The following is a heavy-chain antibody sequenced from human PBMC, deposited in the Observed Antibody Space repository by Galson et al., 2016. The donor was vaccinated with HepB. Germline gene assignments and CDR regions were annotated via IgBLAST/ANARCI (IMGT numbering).Heavy chain of an antibody. CDR1: DFTFTSYA. CDR2: ISGSGDRT. Sequence: SLRLSCAASDFTFTSYAMSWVRQAPGKGLEWVSGISGSGDRTEYADSVKGRFTVSRDNTKNTVFLQMNSLRAEDTAVYYCAKDLWGGQQVAYYFDLWGQGTLLTVSS. D-gene: IGHD6-13*01. CDR3: AKDLWGGQQVAYYFDL. V-gene: IGHV3-23*01. J-gene: IGHJ4*02.